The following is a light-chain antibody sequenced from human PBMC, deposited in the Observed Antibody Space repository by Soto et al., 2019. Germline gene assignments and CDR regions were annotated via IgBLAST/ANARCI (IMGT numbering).Light chain of an antibody. CDR3: QVWDSSSDHSEVV. V-gene: IGLV3-21*02. CDR1: NIGSKS. CDR2: DDS. J-gene: IGLJ2*01. Sequence: SYELTQPPSVSVAPGQTARITCGGTNIGSKSVHWYQQKPGQAPVLVVYDDSDRPSGIPERFSGSNSGNTATLTISRVEAGDEADYYCQVWDSSSDHSEVVFGGGTKLTVL.